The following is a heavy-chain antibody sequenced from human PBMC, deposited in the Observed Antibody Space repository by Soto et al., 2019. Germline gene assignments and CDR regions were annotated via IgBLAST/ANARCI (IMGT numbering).Heavy chain of an antibody. CDR2: TYYRSKWSK. CDR3: ARSSSEAGSLVSS. V-gene: IGHV6-1*01. Sequence: SQTLSLPCIISGDSVSSNSVTWNWIRQSPSRGLEWLGRTYYRSKWSKDYAPSVKSRITINPDTSKNQFSLQVNSVTPVDTAVYYCARSSSEAGSLVSSWGQGTLVTVS. D-gene: IGHD6-19*01. J-gene: IGHJ5*02. CDR1: GDSVSSNSVT.